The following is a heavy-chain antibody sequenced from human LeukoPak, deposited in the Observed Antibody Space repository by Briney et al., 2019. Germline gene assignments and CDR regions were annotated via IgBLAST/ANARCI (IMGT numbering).Heavy chain of an antibody. CDR3: TRVSYIDEGIDY. J-gene: IGHJ4*02. CDR2: IKQDGSEK. Sequence: GGSLRLSCAASGFTFSSYWMSWVRQAPGKGLEWVANIKQDGSEKSYVDSVKGRFTISRDNAKNSLYLQMNSLRAEDTAIYYCTRVSYIDEGIDYWGQGTLVTVSS. CDR1: GFTFSSYW. D-gene: IGHD1-26*01. V-gene: IGHV3-7*04.